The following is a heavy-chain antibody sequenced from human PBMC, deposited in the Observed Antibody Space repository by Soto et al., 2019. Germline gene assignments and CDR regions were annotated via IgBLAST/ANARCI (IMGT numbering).Heavy chain of an antibody. D-gene: IGHD4-17*01. V-gene: IGHV3-33*01. CDR2: IWYDGSNK. J-gene: IGHJ6*02. CDR1: GFTFSSYG. Sequence: GGSLRLSCAASGFTFSSYGMHLARQAPGKGLEWVAVIWYDGSNKYYADSVKGRFTISRDNSKNTLYLQMNSLRAEDTAVYYCARDLKTYGENVYGMDVLGQGTKVTVSS. CDR3: ARDLKTYGENVYGMDV.